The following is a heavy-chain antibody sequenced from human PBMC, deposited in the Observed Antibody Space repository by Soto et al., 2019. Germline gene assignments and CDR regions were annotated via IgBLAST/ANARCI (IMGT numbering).Heavy chain of an antibody. J-gene: IGHJ3*02. CDR3: ASGRITMIVVVTTDAFDI. CDR2: IIPIFGTA. Sequence: GASVKVSCKASGGTFSSYAISWVRQAPGQGLEWMGGIIPIFGTANYAQKFQGRVTVTADESTSTAYMELSSLRSEDTAVYYCASGRITMIVVVTTDAFDIWGQGTMVTVSS. V-gene: IGHV1-69*13. CDR1: GGTFSSYA. D-gene: IGHD3-22*01.